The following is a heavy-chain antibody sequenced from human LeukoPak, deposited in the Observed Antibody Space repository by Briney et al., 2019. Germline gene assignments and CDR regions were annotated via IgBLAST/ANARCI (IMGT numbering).Heavy chain of an antibody. V-gene: IGHV3-53*01. J-gene: IGHJ4*02. CDR3: ARDGGSGILD. CDR1: GFTVSSNY. Sequence: PGGSLRLSCAASGFTVSSNYMTWVRQAPGKGLEWVSVVFSGVSTYYADSVKGRFTISRDNAKNSLSLLMNSLRAEDTAVYYCARDGGSGILDWGQGTLVTVSS. CDR2: VFSGVST. D-gene: IGHD3-10*01.